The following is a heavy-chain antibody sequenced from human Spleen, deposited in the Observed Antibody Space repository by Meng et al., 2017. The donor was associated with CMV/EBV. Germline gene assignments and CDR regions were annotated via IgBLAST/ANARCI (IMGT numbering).Heavy chain of an antibody. CDR2: ISSSSSTI. D-gene: IGHD3-22*01. CDR3: AREDHYYDNGGYLRYFDN. V-gene: IGHV3-48*04. Sequence: GESLKISCAASGFTFSSYSMNWVRQAPGKGLEWVSYISSSSSTIYYADSVKGRFTISRDNAKNTLYLQMNSLRAEDTAVYYCAREDHYYDNGGYLRYFDNWGQGTLVTVSS. CDR1: GFTFSSYS. J-gene: IGHJ4*02.